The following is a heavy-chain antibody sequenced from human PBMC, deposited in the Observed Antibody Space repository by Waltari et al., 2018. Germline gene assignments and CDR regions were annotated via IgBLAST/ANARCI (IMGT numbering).Heavy chain of an antibody. D-gene: IGHD6-13*01. J-gene: IGHJ4*02. Sequence: QVQLVQSGAEVKKPGSSVKVSCKASGGTFSSYAISWVRQAPGQGLEWMGWMNPNSATPGYAQKFQGRVTMTSNTSISTAYMELSSLRSEDTAVYYCATMYSSSWVDYWGQGTLVTVSS. CDR2: MNPNSATP. CDR3: ATMYSSSWVDY. V-gene: IGHV1-8*02. CDR1: GGTFSSYA.